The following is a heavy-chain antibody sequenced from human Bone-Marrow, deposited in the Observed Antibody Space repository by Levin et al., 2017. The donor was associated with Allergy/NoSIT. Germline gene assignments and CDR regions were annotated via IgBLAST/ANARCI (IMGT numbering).Heavy chain of an antibody. Sequence: KVSCKGSGYSFTNDWIGWVRQMPGKGLEWMGIINLADSDTRYSPPFEGQVIISADKSIKTAYLQWRSLKASDTAMYYCARQLVTPPYYYYYMDVWGQGTTVTVSS. CDR3: ARQLVTPPYYYYYMDV. J-gene: IGHJ6*03. D-gene: IGHD2-8*02. CDR1: GYSFTNDW. CDR2: INLADSDT. V-gene: IGHV5-51*01.